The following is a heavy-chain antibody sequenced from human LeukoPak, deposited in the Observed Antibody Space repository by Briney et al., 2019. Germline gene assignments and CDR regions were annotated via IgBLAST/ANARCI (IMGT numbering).Heavy chain of an antibody. J-gene: IGHJ5*02. CDR3: CRIRGGANMWYH. CDR1: VFTSSRHL. V-gene: IGHV3-7*01. Sequence: RGALRLSCAASVFTSSRHLMSSVRHAPGKGPEWVANIMQDGSEIYYVDSVKGRFTISRDHAKNSLYLQMNSLRGDDTAVYYCCRIRGGANMWYHWGQGTLVTVSS. CDR2: IMQDGSEI. D-gene: IGHD4/OR15-4a*01.